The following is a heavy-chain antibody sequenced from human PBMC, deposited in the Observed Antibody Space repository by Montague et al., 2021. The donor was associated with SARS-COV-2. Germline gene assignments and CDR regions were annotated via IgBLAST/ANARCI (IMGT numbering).Heavy chain of an antibody. D-gene: IGHD2-15*01. Sequence: SLRLSCAASGFPFRIYAMSWVRHVPGKGLEWVSIFTSVGADTFYADSVKGRCTVSRDISRNLFYLQLNNLRGEDTATYFCARDFRYSLDVDPTHFDYWGPGTLVTVSS. CDR1: GFPFRIYA. V-gene: IGHV3-23*01. J-gene: IGHJ4*02. CDR3: ARDFRYSLDVDPTHFDY. CDR2: FTSVGADT.